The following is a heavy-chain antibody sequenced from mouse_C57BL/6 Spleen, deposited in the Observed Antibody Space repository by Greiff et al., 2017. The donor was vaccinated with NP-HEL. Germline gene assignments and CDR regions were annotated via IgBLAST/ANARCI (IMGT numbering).Heavy chain of an antibody. V-gene: IGHV10-1*01. Sequence: EVHLVESGGGLVQPKGSLKLSCAASGFSFNTYAMNWVRQAPGKGLKWVARIRSKSNNYATYYADSVKDRFTISRDDSESMLYLQMNNLKTEDTAMYYCVRQGDYSNYGGGGFAYWGQGTLVTVSA. CDR3: VRQGDYSNYGGGGFAY. CDR1: GFSFNTYA. D-gene: IGHD2-5*01. CDR2: IRSKSNNYAT. J-gene: IGHJ3*01.